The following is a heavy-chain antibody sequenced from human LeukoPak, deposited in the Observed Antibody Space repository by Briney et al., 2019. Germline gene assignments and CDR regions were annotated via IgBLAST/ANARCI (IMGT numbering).Heavy chain of an antibody. J-gene: IGHJ4*02. Sequence: PGGSLRLSCAASGFTFSSYAMNWVRQAPGKGLEWVSAITGSGGSKYYADYVKGRFTISRDNSKNTLYLQMNSLRAEDTAVYYCAKAHYYYDSSGYYYSYFDYWGQGTLVTVSS. CDR1: GFTFSSYA. CDR2: ITGSGGSK. V-gene: IGHV3-23*01. D-gene: IGHD3-22*01. CDR3: AKAHYYYDSSGYYYSYFDY.